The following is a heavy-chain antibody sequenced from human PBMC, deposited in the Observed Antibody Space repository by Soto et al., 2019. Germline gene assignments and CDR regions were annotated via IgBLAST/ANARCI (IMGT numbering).Heavy chain of an antibody. V-gene: IGHV4-39*01. Sequence: QLQLQESGPRLVKPSETLSLTCTVSGGSISSSSYYWGWIRQPPGKGLEWIGSIYYSGSTYYNPSLKSRVTISVDTSKNQFSLKLSSVTAADTAVYYCASRVIAGTTGGFDYWGQGTLVTVSS. D-gene: IGHD1-20*01. CDR2: IYYSGST. CDR1: GGSISSSSYY. J-gene: IGHJ4*02. CDR3: ASRVIAGTTGGFDY.